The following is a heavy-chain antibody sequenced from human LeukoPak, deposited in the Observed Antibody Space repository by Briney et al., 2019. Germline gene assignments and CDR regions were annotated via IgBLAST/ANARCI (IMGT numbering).Heavy chain of an antibody. CDR1: GFTSSSYA. J-gene: IGHJ4*02. Sequence: PGGSLRLSCAASGFTSSSYAMSWVRQAPGKGLEWVGRIKSKTDGGTTDYAAPVKGRFTISRDDSKNTLYLQMNSLKTEDTAVYYCTTDHLEYSSSYPFDYWGQGTLVTVSS. D-gene: IGHD6-6*01. CDR3: TTDHLEYSSSYPFDY. CDR2: IKSKTDGGTT. V-gene: IGHV3-15*01.